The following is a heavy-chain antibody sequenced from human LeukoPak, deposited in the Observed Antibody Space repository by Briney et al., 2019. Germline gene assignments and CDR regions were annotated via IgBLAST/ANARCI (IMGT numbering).Heavy chain of an antibody. J-gene: IGHJ6*03. D-gene: IGHD4-11*01. Sequence: KPSETLSLTCAVYGGSFSGYYWSWIRQPPGKGLEWIGEINHSGSTNYNPSLKSRVTISVDTSKNQFSLKLSSVTAADTAVYYCARVTVTSIVGLFNYYYYYYMDVWGKGTTVTISS. CDR2: INHSGST. CDR1: GGSFSGYY. V-gene: IGHV4-34*01. CDR3: ARVTVTSIVGLFNYYYYYYMDV.